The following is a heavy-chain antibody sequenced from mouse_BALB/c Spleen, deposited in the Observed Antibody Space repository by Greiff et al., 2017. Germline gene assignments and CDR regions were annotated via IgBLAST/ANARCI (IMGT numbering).Heavy chain of an antibody. CDR3: ARRGNYVSYAMDD. CDR2: IWAGGST. CDR1: GFSLTSYG. Sequence: VMLVESGPGLVAPSQSLSITCTVSGFSLTSYGVHWVRQPPGKGLEWLGVIWAGGSTNYNSALMSRLSISKDNSKSQVFLKMNSLQTDDTAMYYCARRGNYVSYAMDDWGQGTSVTVSS. V-gene: IGHV2-9*02. J-gene: IGHJ4*01. D-gene: IGHD2-1*01.